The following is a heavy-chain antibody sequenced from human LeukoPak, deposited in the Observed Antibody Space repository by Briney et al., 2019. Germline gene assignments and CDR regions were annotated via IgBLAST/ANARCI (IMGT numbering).Heavy chain of an antibody. D-gene: IGHD6-19*01. Sequence: GGPLRLSCAASGFTFSSYAMSWVRQAPGKGLEWVSAISGSGGSTYYADSVKGRFTISRDNSKNTLYLQMNSLRAEDTAVYYCAKAPAGHGSLDYWGQGTLVTVSS. V-gene: IGHV3-23*01. CDR3: AKAPAGHGSLDY. J-gene: IGHJ4*02. CDR2: ISGSGGST. CDR1: GFTFSSYA.